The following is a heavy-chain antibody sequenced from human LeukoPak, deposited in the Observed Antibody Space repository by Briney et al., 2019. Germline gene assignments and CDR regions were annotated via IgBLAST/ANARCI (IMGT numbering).Heavy chain of an antibody. J-gene: IGHJ4*02. CDR1: GGSISSSSYY. Sequence: SQTLSLTCTVSGGSISSSSYYWGWIRQPPGKGLEWIGSIYYSGSTYYNPSLKSRVTISVDTSKNQFSLKLSSVAAADTAVYYCAREMYYDILTGYSQDFDYWGQGTLVTVSS. D-gene: IGHD3-9*01. V-gene: IGHV4-39*02. CDR2: IYYSGST. CDR3: AREMYYDILTGYSQDFDY.